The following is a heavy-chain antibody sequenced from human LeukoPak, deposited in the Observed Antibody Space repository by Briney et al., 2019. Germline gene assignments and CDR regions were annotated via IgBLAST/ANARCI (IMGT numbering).Heavy chain of an antibody. CDR1: GFTFSSYA. CDR3: ASYDFWSGYYP. J-gene: IGHJ5*02. V-gene: IGHV3-23*01. D-gene: IGHD3-3*01. Sequence: PGGSLRLSCAASGFTFSSYAMSWVRQAPGKGLEWVSAISGSGGSTYYADSVKGRCTISRDNSKDTLYLQMTSLRAEDTAVYYCASYDFWSGYYPWGQGTLVTVSS. CDR2: ISGSGGST.